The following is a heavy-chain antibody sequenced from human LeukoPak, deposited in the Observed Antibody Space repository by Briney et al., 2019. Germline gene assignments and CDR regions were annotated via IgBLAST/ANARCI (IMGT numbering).Heavy chain of an antibody. CDR2: ICISETT. J-gene: IGHJ5*01. Sequence: PSETLSLTCSVSGGSIGDDYWGWIRQSPGSGLEWIGYICISETTTYNPSLEGRVTISVDKAKNQVTLKLRSVTAADTAVYYCARQYLYTWFDFWGQGTLVIVSS. CDR3: ARQYLYTWFDF. V-gene: IGHV4-59*08. CDR1: GGSIGDDY.